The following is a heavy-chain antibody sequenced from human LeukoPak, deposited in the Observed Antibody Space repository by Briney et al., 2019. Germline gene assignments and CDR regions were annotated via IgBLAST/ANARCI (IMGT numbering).Heavy chain of an antibody. CDR3: ARAFYPGYYSYMAV. CDR1: SGSISTSNYY. J-gene: IGHJ6*03. Sequence: PSETLSLTCTVSSGSISTSNYYWGWIRQPPGKGLEWIGYIYYSGSTNYNPSLKSRVTISVDTSKNQFSLKLSSVTAADTAVYYCARAFYPGYYSYMAVWGKGTTVTVSS. V-gene: IGHV4-61*05. CDR2: IYYSGST. D-gene: IGHD3-3*02.